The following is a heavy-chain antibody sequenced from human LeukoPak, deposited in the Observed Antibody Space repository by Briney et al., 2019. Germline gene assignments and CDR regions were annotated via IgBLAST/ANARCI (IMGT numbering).Heavy chain of an antibody. CDR1: GGTFSSYA. Sequence: GASVKVSCKASGGTFSSYAISWVRQAPGQGLEWMGGIIPIFGTANYAQKFQGRVTITADESTSTAYMELSSLRSEDTAVYYCARDRRSPYSSGWYVLAWGSEGYYYYGMDVWGQGTTVTVSS. CDR3: ARDRRSPYSSGWYVLAWGSEGYYYYGMDV. J-gene: IGHJ6*02. V-gene: IGHV1-69*13. CDR2: IIPIFGTA. D-gene: IGHD6-19*01.